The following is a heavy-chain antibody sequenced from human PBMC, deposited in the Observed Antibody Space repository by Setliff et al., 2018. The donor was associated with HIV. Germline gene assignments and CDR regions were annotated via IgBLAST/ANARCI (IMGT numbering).Heavy chain of an antibody. CDR2: VCSDGST. V-gene: IGHV4-61*09. D-gene: IGHD1-26*01. CDR1: GGSVNIKTYC. Sequence: SETLSLTCSVWGGSVNIKTYCWTWIRQVAGKGLEWIGHVCSDGSTNYNPSLKSRVTISVDTSKNQFSLKLSSVTAADTAIYFCARRGVGATHRFFNYWGQGTLVTVSS. CDR3: ARRGVGATHRFFNY. J-gene: IGHJ4*02.